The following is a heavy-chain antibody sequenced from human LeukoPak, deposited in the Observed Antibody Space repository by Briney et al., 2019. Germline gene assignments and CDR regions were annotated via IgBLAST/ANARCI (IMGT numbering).Heavy chain of an antibody. V-gene: IGHV1-2*02. CDR1: GYTFTGYY. CDR2: INPNSGGT. CDR3: ARATSQWELLRPFDY. J-gene: IGHJ4*02. Sequence: PGASVKVPCKASGYTFTGYYMHWVRQAPGQGLEWMGWINPNSGGTNYAQKFQGRVTMTRDTSISTAYMELSRLRSDDTAVYYCARATSQWELLRPFDYWGQGTLVTVSS. D-gene: IGHD1-26*01.